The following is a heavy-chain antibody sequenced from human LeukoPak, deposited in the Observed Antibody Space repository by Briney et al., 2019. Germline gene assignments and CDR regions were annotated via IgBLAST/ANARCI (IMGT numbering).Heavy chain of an antibody. CDR2: IFYSGST. V-gene: IGHV4-31*03. D-gene: IGHD6-13*01. CDR3: AREDRVAAGATSWFDP. J-gene: IGHJ5*02. Sequence: SETLSLTCNVSGGSISSGGYYWSWIRQHPGKGLEWIGYIFYSGSTYYNLSLKSRVTISVDTSNNQFSLKLRSVTAADTAVYYCAREDRVAAGATSWFDPWGQGTLVTVSS. CDR1: GGSISSGGYY.